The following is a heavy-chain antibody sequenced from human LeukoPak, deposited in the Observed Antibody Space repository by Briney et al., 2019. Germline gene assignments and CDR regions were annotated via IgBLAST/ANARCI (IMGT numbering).Heavy chain of an antibody. CDR2: IIPIFGTA. D-gene: IGHD3-22*01. Sequence: SVKVSCKASGGTFSSYAISWVRQAPGQGLEWMGRIIPIFGTANYAQKFQGRVTITTDESTSTAYMELSSLRSEDTAVYYCARDQSYYYDSSGYYSSFGYWGQGTLVTVSS. CDR3: ARDQSYYYDSSGYYSSFGY. V-gene: IGHV1-69*05. J-gene: IGHJ4*02. CDR1: GGTFSSYA.